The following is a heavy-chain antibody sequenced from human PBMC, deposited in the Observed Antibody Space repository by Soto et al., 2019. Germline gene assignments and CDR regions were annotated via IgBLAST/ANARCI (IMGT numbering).Heavy chain of an antibody. CDR1: GGSISSSSYY. V-gene: IGHV4-39*01. J-gene: IGHJ6*02. CDR2: IYYSGST. CDR3: ARTHDIAAAVGGRNYYYYGMDV. Sequence: SETLSLTCTVSGGSISSSSYYWGWIRQHPGKGLEWIGSIYYSGSTYYNQSLKSRVNISVDTSKNQFSLKLSSVTAADTAVYYCARTHDIAAAVGGRNYYYYGMDVWGQGTTVTVSS. D-gene: IGHD6-13*01.